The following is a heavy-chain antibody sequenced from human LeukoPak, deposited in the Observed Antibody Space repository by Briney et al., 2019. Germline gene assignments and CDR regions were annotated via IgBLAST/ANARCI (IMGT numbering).Heavy chain of an antibody. CDR1: GYTFTSYA. CDR2: INAGNGNT. Sequence: ASVKVSCKASGYTFTSYAMHWVRQAPGQRLEWMGWINAGNGNTKYSQKFQGRVTITRDTSASTAYMELSSLRSVDTAVYYCARSILWFGDLSGMDVWGKGTTVTVSS. J-gene: IGHJ6*04. D-gene: IGHD3-10*01. CDR3: ARSILWFGDLSGMDV. V-gene: IGHV1-3*01.